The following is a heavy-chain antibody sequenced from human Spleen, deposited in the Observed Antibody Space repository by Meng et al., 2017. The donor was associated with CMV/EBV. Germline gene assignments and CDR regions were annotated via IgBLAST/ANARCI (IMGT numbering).Heavy chain of an antibody. Sequence: KASGYTFRDCFIDWVRQAPGQGLEWMGWINPHTGTTHYAQNFQGRVTMTRDTSISTVYMELTHLRSDDTAVYYCARDRDSSGWYIFDYWGQGSLVTVSS. J-gene: IGHJ4*02. D-gene: IGHD6-19*01. CDR3: ARDRDSSGWYIFDY. CDR2: INPHTGTT. V-gene: IGHV1-2*02. CDR1: GYTFRDCF.